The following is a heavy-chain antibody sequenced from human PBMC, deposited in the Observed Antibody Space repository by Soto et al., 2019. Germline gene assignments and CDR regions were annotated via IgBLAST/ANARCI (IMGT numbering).Heavy chain of an antibody. CDR2: ISSSGSTI. CDR3: ARFESHDYGDYVEAFDI. V-gene: IGHV3-11*01. D-gene: IGHD4-17*01. J-gene: IGHJ3*02. CDR1: GFTFSDYY. Sequence: GGSLRLSCAASGFTFSDYYMSWIRQAPGKGLEWVSYISSSGSTIYYADSVKGRFTISRDNAKNSLYLQMNSLRAEDTAVYYCARFESHDYGDYVEAFDIWGQGTMVTVSS.